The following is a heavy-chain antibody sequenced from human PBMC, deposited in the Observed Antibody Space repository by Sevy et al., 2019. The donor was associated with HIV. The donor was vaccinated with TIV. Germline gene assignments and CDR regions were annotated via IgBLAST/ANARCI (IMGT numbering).Heavy chain of an antibody. CDR3: AREGHSSSSTFDY. D-gene: IGHD6-13*01. CDR1: GFTFSSYS. CDR2: ISSSSSYI. J-gene: IGHJ4*02. V-gene: IGHV3-21*01. Sequence: GGSLRLSCAASGFTFSSYSMNWVRQAPGKGLEWVSSISSSSSYIYYADSVKGRFTISRDNAKNSLYLQMNSLRAEDTAVYYCAREGHSSSSTFDYWGQRTLVTVSS.